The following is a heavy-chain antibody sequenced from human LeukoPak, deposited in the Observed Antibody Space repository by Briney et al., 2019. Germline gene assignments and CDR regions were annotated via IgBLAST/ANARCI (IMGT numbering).Heavy chain of an antibody. D-gene: IGHD6-19*01. Sequence: GESLKISCKASGYSFTTYWIGWVRQMPGKGLEWMGIISPGDSRTIYSPSFQGQLTISADKSINTASLQWSSLKTSDTAMYYCARHSASSGWVLPDCWCQGTLVTVSS. CDR1: GYSFTTYW. J-gene: IGHJ4*02. V-gene: IGHV5-51*01. CDR2: ISPGDSRT. CDR3: ARHSASSGWVLPDC.